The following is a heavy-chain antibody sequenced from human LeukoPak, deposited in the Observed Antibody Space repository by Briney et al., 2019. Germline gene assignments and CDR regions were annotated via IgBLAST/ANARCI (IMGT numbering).Heavy chain of an antibody. Sequence: PSETLSLTCSVSGDSMHIFYWSWVRQPPGKGLEWIGYIYYSGSTNYNPSLKSRITISVDTSKNQFSLRLSSVTAADTAIYYCARRKTRGAPIDCWGQGTLVTVSS. CDR2: IYYSGST. J-gene: IGHJ4*02. CDR3: ARRKTRGAPIDC. CDR1: GDSMHIFY. V-gene: IGHV4-59*08.